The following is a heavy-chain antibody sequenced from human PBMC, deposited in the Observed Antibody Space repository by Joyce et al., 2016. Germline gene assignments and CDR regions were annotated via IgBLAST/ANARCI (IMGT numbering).Heavy chain of an antibody. J-gene: IGHJ6*02. CDR3: ATDRHPSVFDGYYYYGLDV. D-gene: IGHD3-9*01. CDR1: GRTFSSYS. CDR2: IIPFYETP. V-gene: IGHV1-69*01. Sequence: QVQLVQSGAEVQKPGSSVTVSCKASGRTFSSYSINWVGQAPGKGLEWMGGIIPFYETPNYAQKVQGRVTITADGYTSTVSMAVTSLRSEDTAVYDCATDRHPSVFDGYYYYGLDVWGQGTIVTVSS.